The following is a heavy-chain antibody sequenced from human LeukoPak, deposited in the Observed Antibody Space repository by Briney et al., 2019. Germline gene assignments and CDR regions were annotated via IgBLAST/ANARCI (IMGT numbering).Heavy chain of an antibody. CDR1: GFTFSSYA. CDR2: ISGSGGST. D-gene: IGHD6-13*01. CDR3: AKAYSSSWYGGMVFDY. Sequence: AGGSLRLSCAASGFTFSSYAMSWVRQAPGKGLEWVSAISGSGGSTYYADSVKGRFTISRDNSKNTLYLQMNSLRAEDTAVYYCAKAYSSSWYGGMVFDYWGQGTLVTVSS. J-gene: IGHJ4*02. V-gene: IGHV3-23*01.